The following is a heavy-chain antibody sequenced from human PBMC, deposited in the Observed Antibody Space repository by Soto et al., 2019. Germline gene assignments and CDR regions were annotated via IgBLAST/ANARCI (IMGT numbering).Heavy chain of an antibody. D-gene: IGHD5-12*01. V-gene: IGHV1-69*02. Sequence: QVQLVQSGAEVKKPGSSVKVSCKASGGTFSIYTIRWVRQAPGQGLEWMGRIIPILGIANYAQKFQGRVTITADKATSTAYMELSSLRSEDTAVYYCARVGHVAEGYFDYWGQGTLVTVSS. CDR1: GGTFSIYT. CDR2: IIPILGIA. CDR3: ARVGHVAEGYFDY. J-gene: IGHJ4*02.